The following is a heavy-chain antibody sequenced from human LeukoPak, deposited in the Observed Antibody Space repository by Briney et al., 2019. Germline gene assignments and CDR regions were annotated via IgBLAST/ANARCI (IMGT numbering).Heavy chain of an antibody. Sequence: ASVKVSCKASGYTFTSYGISWVRQAPGQGLEWMGWISAYNGNTNYAQKLQGRVTMTTDTSTSTAYMELRSLRSDDTAVYYCARDPTVTTHYYYYGMDVWGQGTTVTVSS. V-gene: IGHV1-18*01. D-gene: IGHD4-17*01. CDR1: GYTFTSYG. CDR2: ISAYNGNT. CDR3: ARDPTVTTHYYYYGMDV. J-gene: IGHJ6*02.